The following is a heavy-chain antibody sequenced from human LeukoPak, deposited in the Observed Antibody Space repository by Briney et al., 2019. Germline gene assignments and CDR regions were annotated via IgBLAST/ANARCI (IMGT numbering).Heavy chain of an antibody. J-gene: IGHJ4*02. V-gene: IGHV3-30-3*01. D-gene: IGHD5-18*01. CDR1: GFTFSSYA. Sequence: GRSLRLSCAASGFTFSSYAMHWVRQAPGKGLEWVAVISYDGSNKYYADSVKGRFTISRDNSKNTLYLQMNSLRAEDTAVYYCARVASGYSYGPYLLFGYWGQGTLVTVSS. CDR3: ARVASGYSYGPYLLFGY. CDR2: ISYDGSNK.